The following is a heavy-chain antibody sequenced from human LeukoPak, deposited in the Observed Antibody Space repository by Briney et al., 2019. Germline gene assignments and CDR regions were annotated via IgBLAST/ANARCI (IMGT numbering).Heavy chain of an antibody. V-gene: IGHV4-34*01. D-gene: IGHD2-15*01. Sequence: SETLSLTCAVYGGSFSGYYWSWIRQPPGKGLEWIGEINHSGSTNYNPSLKSRVTISVDTSKNQFSLKLSSVTAADTAVYYCASCSGSCNWFDPWGQGTLVTVSS. CDR3: ASCSGSCNWFDP. CDR2: INHSGST. CDR1: GGSFSGYY. J-gene: IGHJ5*02.